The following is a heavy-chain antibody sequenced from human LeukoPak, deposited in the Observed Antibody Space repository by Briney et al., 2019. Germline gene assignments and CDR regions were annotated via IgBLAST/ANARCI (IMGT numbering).Heavy chain of an antibody. J-gene: IGHJ6*03. V-gene: IGHV3-74*01. D-gene: IGHD3-10*01. Sequence: PGGSLRLSCVGSGFMFGNYYMYWVRQAPGKGLVWVSRIKNAGIDTIYADSVKGRFTVSRDNAKNTVYLQMSSLRAEDTAVYYCARGGYGHNMDVWGEGTTVTVS. CDR3: ARGGYGHNMDV. CDR2: IKNAGIDT. CDR1: GFMFGNYY.